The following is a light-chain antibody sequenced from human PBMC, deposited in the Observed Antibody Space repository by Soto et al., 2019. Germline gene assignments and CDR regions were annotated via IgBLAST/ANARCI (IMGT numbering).Light chain of an antibody. J-gene: IGKJ1*01. CDR2: GAS. CDR1: QSVSSY. CDR3: QQYNNWPRT. V-gene: IGKV3-11*01. Sequence: EIVLTQSASTLSSSAGERATLSWRASQSVSSYLAWYQQKPGQAPRLLIYGASSRATGIPDRFSGSGSGTDFTLTISRLEPEDFAVYYCQQYNNWPRTFGQGTKVDIK.